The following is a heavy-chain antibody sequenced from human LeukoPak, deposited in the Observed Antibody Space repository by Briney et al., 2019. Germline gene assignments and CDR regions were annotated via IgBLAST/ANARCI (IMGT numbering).Heavy chain of an antibody. CDR1: RFPFNNAL. J-gene: IGHJ4*02. CDR3: DIDEPYYAPFDFDY. Sequence: GGSLRLSCAASRFPFNNALMNWVRPAPGKGLEWVGRIKRRGDGETTDYSAPVKGRFTISRDDSNKMLYLQMNSLKIEDAAVYYCDIDEPYYAPFDFDYWGQGTLVTVSS. CDR2: IKRRGDGETT. D-gene: IGHD3-22*01. V-gene: IGHV3-15*01.